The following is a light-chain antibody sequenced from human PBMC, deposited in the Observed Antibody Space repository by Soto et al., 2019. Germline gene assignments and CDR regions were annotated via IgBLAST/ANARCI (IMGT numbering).Light chain of an antibody. CDR1: SSDVGGYNH. J-gene: IGLJ2*01. Sequence: QSALTQPASVSGSPGQSITISCTGTSSDVGGYNHVSWYQQHPGKAPKLMIYDVNNRPSGVSYRFSGSKSGNTASLTISGLQTEDEAVYYCLSYTTRSTLIFGGGTKLTVL. V-gene: IGLV2-14*03. CDR3: LSYTTRSTLI. CDR2: DVN.